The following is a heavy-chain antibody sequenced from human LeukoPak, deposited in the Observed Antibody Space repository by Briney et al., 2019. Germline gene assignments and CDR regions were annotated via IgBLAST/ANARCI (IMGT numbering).Heavy chain of an antibody. CDR1: GYSFTSYW. D-gene: IGHD4-17*01. Sequence: ESLKISCKGSGYSFTSYWIGWVRQMPGKGLEWMGIIYPGDSDTRYSPSFQGQVTISADKSISTAYLQWSSLKASDTAMYYCARQKGLRLTPGSAFDIWGQGTMVTVSS. CDR3: ARQKGLRLTPGSAFDI. V-gene: IGHV5-51*01. J-gene: IGHJ3*02. CDR2: IYPGDSDT.